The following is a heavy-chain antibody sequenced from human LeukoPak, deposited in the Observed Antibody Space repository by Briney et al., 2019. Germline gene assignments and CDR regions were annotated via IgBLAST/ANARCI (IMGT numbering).Heavy chain of an antibody. CDR2: ISSSSSTI. D-gene: IGHD3-3*01. CDR3: ARAGYYDFWSGYQTDAFDI. J-gene: IGHJ3*02. V-gene: IGHV3-48*01. Sequence: GGSLRLSCAASGFTFSSYSMNWVRQAPGKGLEWVSYISSSSSTIYYADSVKGRFTISRDNAKNSLYLQMNSLRAEDTAVYYCARAGYYDFWSGYQTDAFDIWGQGTMVTVSS. CDR1: GFTFSSYS.